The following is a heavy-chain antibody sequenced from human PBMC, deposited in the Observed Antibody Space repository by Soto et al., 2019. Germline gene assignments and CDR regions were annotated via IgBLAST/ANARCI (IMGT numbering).Heavy chain of an antibody. J-gene: IGHJ5*02. D-gene: IGHD6-13*01. CDR1: GFSFTNYW. CDR3: ARIESIARNWFDP. CDR2: IDPVDSYA. V-gene: IGHV5-10-1*01. Sequence: PXASLKISCKGCGFSFTNYWISWVRQMPGKGLEWMGNIDPVDSYANYSPSFQGHVTFSVDTSISTAYLQWSSLKASDTAMYFCARIESIARNWFDPWGQGTLVTVSS.